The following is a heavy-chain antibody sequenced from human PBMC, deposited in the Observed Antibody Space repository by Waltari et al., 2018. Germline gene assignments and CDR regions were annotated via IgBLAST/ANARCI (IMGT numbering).Heavy chain of an antibody. CDR3: ARLYCSGGSWGERCDAFDI. CDR1: GGTFSSYA. Sequence: QVQLVQSGAEVKKPGSSVKVSCKASGGTFSSYAISWVRQAPGQGLEWMGRIIPIFGTANYAQKFQGRVTITADKSTSTAYMELSSLRSEDTAVYYCARLYCSGGSWGERCDAFDIWGQGTMVTVSS. CDR2: IIPIFGTA. D-gene: IGHD2-15*01. V-gene: IGHV1-69*08. J-gene: IGHJ3*02.